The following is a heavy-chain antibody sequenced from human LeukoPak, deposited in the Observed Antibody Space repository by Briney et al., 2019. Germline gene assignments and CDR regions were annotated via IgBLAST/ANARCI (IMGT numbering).Heavy chain of an antibody. J-gene: IGHJ5*02. V-gene: IGHV1-2*02. Sequence: GASVKVSCKASGYTFTGYYMHWVRQAPGQGLEWMGWINPNSGGTNYAQKFQGRVTMTRDTSISTAYMELSRLRSDDTAVYYCARVPRGDYYDSSGYYYPWGQGTLVTVSS. CDR2: INPNSGGT. CDR1: GYTFTGYY. CDR3: ARVPRGDYYDSSGYYYP. D-gene: IGHD3-22*01.